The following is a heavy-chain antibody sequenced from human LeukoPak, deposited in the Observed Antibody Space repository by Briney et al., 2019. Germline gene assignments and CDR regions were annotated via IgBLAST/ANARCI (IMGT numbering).Heavy chain of an antibody. V-gene: IGHV3-21*01. D-gene: IGHD1-26*01. CDR1: GFTFSSYS. CDR3: ARGAAGYVGASSFDY. J-gene: IGHJ4*02. CDR2: ISSSTTYI. Sequence: GGSLRLSCAASGFTFSSYSMNWVRQAPGKGLEWVSSISSSTTYISYADSVKGRFTISRDNAKNSLYLQMNSLRAEDTAVYYCARGAAGYVGASSFDYWGQGTLVTVSS.